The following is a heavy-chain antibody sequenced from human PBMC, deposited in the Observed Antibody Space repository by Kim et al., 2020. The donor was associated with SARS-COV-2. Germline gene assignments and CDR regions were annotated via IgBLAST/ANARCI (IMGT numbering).Heavy chain of an antibody. Sequence: GGSLRLSCAASGFTFSSYAMSWVRQAPGRGLEWVSAISGSGTSTYYADSVERRFTITNATSKTTHHLQMNRLGAEDAAVYYCAKGSGSYLSGNGSWGQGT. V-gene: IGHV3-23*01. CDR2: ISGSGTST. J-gene: IGHJ1*01. CDR3: AKGSGSYLSGNGS. CDR1: GFTFSSYA. D-gene: IGHD2-15*01.